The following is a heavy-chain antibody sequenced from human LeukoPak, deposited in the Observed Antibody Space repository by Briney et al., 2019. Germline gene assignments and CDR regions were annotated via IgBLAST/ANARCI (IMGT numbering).Heavy chain of an antibody. CDR1: GGSLSSYY. J-gene: IGHJ5*02. CDR3: ARASYDILTGYSNWFDP. Sequence: SETLSLTCTVSGGSLSSYYWSWIRQPPGKXXEWIGYIYYSGSTNYNPSLKSRVTISVDTSKNQFSLKLSSVTAADTAVYYCARASYDILTGYSNWFDPWGQGTLVTVSS. D-gene: IGHD3-9*01. CDR2: IYYSGST. V-gene: IGHV4-59*01.